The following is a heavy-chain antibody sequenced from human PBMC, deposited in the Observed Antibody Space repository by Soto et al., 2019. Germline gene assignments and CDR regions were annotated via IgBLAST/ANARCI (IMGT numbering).Heavy chain of an antibody. CDR2: ISDSGGST. V-gene: IGHV3-23*01. CDR1: GFTFSSYA. CDR3: AKDRVTWRSSFSEFDY. J-gene: IGHJ4*02. D-gene: IGHD6-6*01. Sequence: PGGSMRLSCAASGFTFSSYAMSWVRQAPGKVLEWVSAISDSGGSTYYADSVKGRFTISRDNSKNTLYLQMNSLRAEDTAVYYCAKDRVTWRSSFSEFDYWGQGTLVPASS.